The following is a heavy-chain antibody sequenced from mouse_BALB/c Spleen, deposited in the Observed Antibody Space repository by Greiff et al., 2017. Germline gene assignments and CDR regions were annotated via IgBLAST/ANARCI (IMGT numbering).Heavy chain of an antibody. D-gene: IGHD2-4*01. CDR3: AIYDYDSYYAMDY. J-gene: IGHJ4*01. CDR2: INPYNGGT. CDR1: GYSFTGYT. Sequence: VQLQQSGPELVKPGASMKISCKASGYSFTGYTMNWVKQSHGKNLEWIGLINPYNGGTSYNQKFKGKATLTVDKSSSTAYMELLSLTSEDSAVYYCAIYDYDSYYAMDYWGQGTSVTVSS. V-gene: IGHV1-37*01.